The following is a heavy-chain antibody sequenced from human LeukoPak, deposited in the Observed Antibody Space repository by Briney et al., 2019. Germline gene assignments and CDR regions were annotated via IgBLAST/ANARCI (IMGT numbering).Heavy chain of an antibody. J-gene: IGHJ3*02. D-gene: IGHD4-23*01. Sequence: PGGSLRLSCAASGFTFSSYWMSWGRQAPGKGLEGVANIKQEGSEKYYVDSVKGRFTISRDNAKNSLYLQMNSLRAEDTAVYYCARDETTVDSDAFDIWGQGTMVTVSS. CDR3: ARDETTVDSDAFDI. CDR1: GFTFSSYW. V-gene: IGHV3-7*01. CDR2: IKQEGSEK.